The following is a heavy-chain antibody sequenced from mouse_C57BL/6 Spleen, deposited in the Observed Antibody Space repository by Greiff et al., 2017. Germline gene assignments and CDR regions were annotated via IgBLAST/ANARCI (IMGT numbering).Heavy chain of an antibody. J-gene: IGHJ4*01. D-gene: IGHD2-4*01. Sequence: EVQVVESGGDLVKPGGSLKLSCAASGFTFSSYGMSWVRQTPDKRLEWVATISSGGSYTYYPDSVKGRFTISRDTAKNTLYLQMVSLKSEDTAMYYCARRKGGDYDYYYAMDYWGQGTSVTVSS. CDR2: ISSGGSYT. CDR1: GFTFSSYG. V-gene: IGHV5-6*01. CDR3: ARRKGGDYDYYYAMDY.